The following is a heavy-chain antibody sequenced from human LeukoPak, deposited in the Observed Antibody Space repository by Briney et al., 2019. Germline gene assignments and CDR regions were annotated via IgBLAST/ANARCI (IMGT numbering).Heavy chain of an antibody. CDR3: ARSPSPYSSGWYFDY. V-gene: IGHV6-1*01. Sequence: SQTLSLTCAISGDSVSINSAAWNWIRQSPSRGLEWLGRTYQRSKWYNDYAVSVKSQITINPDISKNQFSLQLNSVTPENTAVYYCARSPSPYSSGWYFDYWGQGTLVTVSS. CDR2: TYQRSKWYN. CDR1: GDSVSINSAA. D-gene: IGHD6-19*01. J-gene: IGHJ4*02.